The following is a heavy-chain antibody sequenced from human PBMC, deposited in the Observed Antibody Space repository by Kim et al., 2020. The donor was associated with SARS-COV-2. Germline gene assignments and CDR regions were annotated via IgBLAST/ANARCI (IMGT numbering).Heavy chain of an antibody. D-gene: IGHD3-3*01. J-gene: IGHJ4*02. CDR3: ARDQYDFWSGYYPLDY. CDR1: GFTFSSYW. CDR2: IKQDGSEK. V-gene: IGHV3-7*01. Sequence: GGSLRLSCAASGFTFSSYWMSWVRQAPGKGLEWVANIKQDGSEKYYVDSVKGRFTISRDNAKNSLYLQMNSLRAEDTAVYYCARDQYDFWSGYYPLDYWGQRTLVTVSS.